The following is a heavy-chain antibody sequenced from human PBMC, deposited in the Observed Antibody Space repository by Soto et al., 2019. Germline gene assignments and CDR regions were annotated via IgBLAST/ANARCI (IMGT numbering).Heavy chain of an antibody. D-gene: IGHD2-15*01. Sequence: TGESLKISWKGSGYSFTSYWIGWVRQMPGKGLEWMGIIYPGDSDTRYSPSFQGQVTISADKSISTAYLQWGSLKASDTAMYYCASRYLGYCSGGSCPDAFDIWGQGTMVTVSS. J-gene: IGHJ3*02. CDR1: GYSFTSYW. CDR3: ASRYLGYCSGGSCPDAFDI. V-gene: IGHV5-51*01. CDR2: IYPGDSDT.